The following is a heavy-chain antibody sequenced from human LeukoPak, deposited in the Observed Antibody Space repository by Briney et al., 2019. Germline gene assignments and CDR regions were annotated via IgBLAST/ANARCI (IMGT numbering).Heavy chain of an antibody. CDR2: MYYSGST. J-gene: IGHJ5*02. D-gene: IGHD3-22*01. Sequence: SETLSLTCTVSGGSISSGDYYWSWIRQPPGKGLEWIAYMYYSGSTYYNPSLKSRVTMSADTSKNQLSLQLSSVTAADTAVYYCARPYYYDSRIDPWGQGILVTVSS. CDR3: ARPYYYDSRIDP. V-gene: IGHV4-30-4*01. CDR1: GGSISSGDYY.